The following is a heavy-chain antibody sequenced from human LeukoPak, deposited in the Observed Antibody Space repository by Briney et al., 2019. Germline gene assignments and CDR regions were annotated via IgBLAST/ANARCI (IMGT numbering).Heavy chain of an antibody. V-gene: IGHV4-39*02. D-gene: IGHD6-13*01. CDR1: GGSISSGGYY. Sequence: PSQTLSLTCTVSGGSISSGGYYWSWIRQHPGKGLEWIGSIYYSGSTYYNPSLKSRVTISVDTSKNQFSLKLSSVTAADTAVYYCARDQHRGAFDIWGQGTMVTVSS. CDR2: IYYSGST. J-gene: IGHJ3*02. CDR3: ARDQHRGAFDI.